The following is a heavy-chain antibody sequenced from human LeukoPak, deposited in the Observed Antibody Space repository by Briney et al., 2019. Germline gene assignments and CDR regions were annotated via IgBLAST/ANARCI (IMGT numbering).Heavy chain of an antibody. Sequence: PSETLSLTCAVYGGSFSGYYWSWIRQPPGKGLEWIGRIYTSGSTNYNPSLKSRVTISVDTSKNQFSLKLSSVTAADTAVYYCARADYYDSSGKYYYYYMDVWGKGTTVTVSS. CDR1: GGSFSGYY. V-gene: IGHV4-59*10. CDR3: ARADYYDSSGKYYYYYMDV. J-gene: IGHJ6*03. D-gene: IGHD3-22*01. CDR2: IYTSGST.